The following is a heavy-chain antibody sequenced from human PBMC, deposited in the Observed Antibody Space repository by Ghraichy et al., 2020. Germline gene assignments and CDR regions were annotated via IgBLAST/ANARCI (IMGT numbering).Heavy chain of an antibody. CDR1: GFTFSSYW. D-gene: IGHD3-10*02. CDR3: ASLSMVGTVFDY. V-gene: IGHV3-74*01. Sequence: GGSLRLSCAASGFTFSSYWMHWVRQAPGKGLVWVSRINSDGSSTSYADSVKGRFTISRDNAKNTLYLQMNSLRAEDTAVYYCASLSMVGTVFDYWGQGTLVTVSS. CDR2: INSDGSST. J-gene: IGHJ4*02.